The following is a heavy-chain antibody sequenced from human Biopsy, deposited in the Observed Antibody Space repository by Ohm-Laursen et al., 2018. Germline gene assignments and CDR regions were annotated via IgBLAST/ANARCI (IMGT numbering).Heavy chain of an antibody. CDR2: VSYSGNA. CDR3: ARDGGHSGWYEGGMDV. D-gene: IGHD6-19*01. V-gene: IGHV4-59*01. J-gene: IGHJ6*02. CDR1: GGAITSYY. Sequence: GTLSLTCTVSGGAITSYYWRWTPQPPGKGLEWIGYVSYSGNADYNPSLKSRVTISLDKSTNQLSLKLRSVTAADTAVYYCARDGGHSGWYEGGMDVWGQGTTVTVSS.